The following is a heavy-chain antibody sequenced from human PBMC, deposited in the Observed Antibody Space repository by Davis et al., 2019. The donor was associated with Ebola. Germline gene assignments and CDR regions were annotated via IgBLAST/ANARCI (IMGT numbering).Heavy chain of an antibody. J-gene: IGHJ6*02. Sequence: SETLSLTCAVYGGSFSGYYWSWIRQPPGKGLEWIGEINHSGSTNYNPSLKSRVTISVDTSKNQFSLKLSSVTAADTAVYYCASVVYCGYGMDVWGQGTTVTVSS. CDR1: GGSFSGYY. CDR2: INHSGST. V-gene: IGHV4-34*01. D-gene: IGHD2-15*01. CDR3: ASVVYCGYGMDV.